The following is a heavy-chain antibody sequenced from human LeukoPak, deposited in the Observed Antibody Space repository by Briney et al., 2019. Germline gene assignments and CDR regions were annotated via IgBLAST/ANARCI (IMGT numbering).Heavy chain of an antibody. Sequence: PSETLSLTCAVYGGSFSGYYWSWIRQPAGKGLEWIGRIYTSGSTNYNPSLKSRVTMSVDTSKNQFSLKLSSVTAADAAVYYCAREKDDYGDYVAFDIWGQGTMVTVSS. J-gene: IGHJ3*02. CDR1: GGSFSGYY. CDR3: AREKDDYGDYVAFDI. D-gene: IGHD4-17*01. CDR2: IYTSGST. V-gene: IGHV4-4*07.